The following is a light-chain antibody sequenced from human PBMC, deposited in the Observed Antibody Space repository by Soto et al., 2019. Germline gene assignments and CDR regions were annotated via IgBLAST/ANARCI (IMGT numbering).Light chain of an antibody. CDR1: QGISSY. CDR2: AAS. J-gene: IGKJ5*01. CDR3: QQYNTYST. Sequence: IQLTQSPSSLSASVGDRVTITCRASQGISSYLAWYQQKPGKAPKLLIYAASTLQSGVPSRFSGSGSGTDFTLTISSLRPDDFATYYCQQYNTYSTFGQGTRLEI. V-gene: IGKV1-9*01.